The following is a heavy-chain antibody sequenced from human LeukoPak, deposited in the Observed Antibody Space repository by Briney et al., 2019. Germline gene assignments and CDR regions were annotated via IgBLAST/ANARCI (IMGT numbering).Heavy chain of an antibody. J-gene: IGHJ4*02. CDR3: ARGDAGAASGTGYFDH. D-gene: IGHD2-15*01. V-gene: IGHV1-8*01. CDR1: GYTFTSHD. CDR2: MDPKSGKA. Sequence: ASVKVSCKASGYTFTSHDIIWVRHATGQGLERMGWMDPKSGKAGYEQKFQGRVTMTRDTSITTAYMELTNLRSEDTAMYYCARGDAGAASGTGYFDHWAQGTLVTVSS.